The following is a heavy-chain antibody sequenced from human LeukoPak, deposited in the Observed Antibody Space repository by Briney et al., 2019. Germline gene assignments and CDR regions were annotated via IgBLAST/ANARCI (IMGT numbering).Heavy chain of an antibody. CDR2: IWYDGSNK. Sequence: PGGSLRLSCAASGFTFSSYGMHWVRQAPGKGLEWVAVIWYDGSNKYYADSVKGRFTISRDNSKNTLYLQMNSLRAEDTAVYYCARDKSGSYYSYYFDYWGQGTLVTVSS. CDR1: GFTFSSYG. CDR3: ARDKSGSYYSYYFDY. V-gene: IGHV3-33*01. D-gene: IGHD1-26*01. J-gene: IGHJ4*02.